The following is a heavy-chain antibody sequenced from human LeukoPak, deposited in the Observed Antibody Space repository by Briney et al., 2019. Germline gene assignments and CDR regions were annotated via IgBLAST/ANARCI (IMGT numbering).Heavy chain of an antibody. D-gene: IGHD4-11*01. CDR2: VSGNGATT. CDR3: ARVPHPTYYFDY. J-gene: IGHJ4*02. Sequence: GGSLRVSCAASGFTFSSYAMSWVRLAPGKGLEWVSTVSGNGATTYYADSVKGRFTTSRDNSKNTLDLQMSSLRAEDTAIYFCARVPHPTYYFDYWGRGTLVTVSS. CDR1: GFTFSSYA. V-gene: IGHV3-23*01.